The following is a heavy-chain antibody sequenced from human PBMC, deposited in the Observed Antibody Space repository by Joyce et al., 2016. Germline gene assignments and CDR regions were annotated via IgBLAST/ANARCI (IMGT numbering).Heavy chain of an antibody. CDR1: GGPISSAHW. V-gene: IGHV4-4*02. CDR2: NYPAGST. CDR3: ARNGAYSQDS. J-gene: IGHJ5*01. Sequence: QVQLQESGPGVVKPSGTLSLTCAVSGGPISSAHWWSWVRQPPGKGLEWIGENYPAGSTTYTPSLKGRVTISVDKSKNQLSLKMNSVTAADTAVYYCARNGAYSQDSWGQGTLVTVSS. D-gene: IGHD5-12*01.